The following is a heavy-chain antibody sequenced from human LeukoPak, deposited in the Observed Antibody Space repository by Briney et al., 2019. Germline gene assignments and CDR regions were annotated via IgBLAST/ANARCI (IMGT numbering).Heavy chain of an antibody. V-gene: IGHV3-33*06. CDR2: LWDDGSRK. J-gene: IGHJ6*03. CDR3: AKGLKYCSGGSCSLYMDV. CDR1: GFTFSAYD. Sequence: PGGCLRLSCAAPGFTFSAYDMHWVRQAPGKGLEWVAVLWDDGSRKYSADSVRGRFTISRDNSKNTLYLQMNSLRAEDTAVYYCAKGLKYCSGGSCSLYMDVWGKGTTVTVSS. D-gene: IGHD2-15*01.